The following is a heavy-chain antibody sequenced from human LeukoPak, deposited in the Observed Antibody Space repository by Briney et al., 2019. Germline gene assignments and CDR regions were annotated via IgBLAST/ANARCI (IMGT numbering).Heavy chain of an antibody. CDR2: LYYSGNTYDNPSVSRGNT. D-gene: IGHD5-18*01. CDR3: ARRGYTYGYSDY. V-gene: IGHV4-39*07. CDR1: GGSISDTSDF. Sequence: SETLSLTCTVSGGSISDTSDFWGWIRQPPGKGREWIGSLYYSGNTYDNPSVSRGNTYYNPSLKSRVTISVDTSKNQFSLKLSSVTAADTAVYYCARRGYTYGYSDYWGQGTLVTVSS. J-gene: IGHJ4*02.